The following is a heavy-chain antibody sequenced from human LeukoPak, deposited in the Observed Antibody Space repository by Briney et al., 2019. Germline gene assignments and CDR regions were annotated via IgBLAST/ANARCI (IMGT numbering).Heavy chain of an antibody. Sequence: GGSLRLSCAASGFTFDDYGTSWVRQAPGKGLEWVSGINWNGGSTGYADSVKGRFTTSRDNAKNSLYLQMNSLRAEDTALYYCAREAQGYSYGSYYFDYWGQGTLVTVSS. CDR2: INWNGGST. V-gene: IGHV3-20*04. CDR1: GFTFDDYG. D-gene: IGHD5-18*01. J-gene: IGHJ4*02. CDR3: AREAQGYSYGSYYFDY.